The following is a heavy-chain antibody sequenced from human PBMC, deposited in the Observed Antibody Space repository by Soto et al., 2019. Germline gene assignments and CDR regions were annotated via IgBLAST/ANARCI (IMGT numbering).Heavy chain of an antibody. J-gene: IGHJ3*02. CDR3: ARDGPGGRVDAFDI. CDR2: IYSAGST. D-gene: IGHD6-13*01. Sequence: QPGGSLRLSCAASGFTVSTNYMSWVRQAPGKGLEWVSSIYSAGSTHYADSVKGRFTISRDNSKNTLNLQMNSLRAEDTAVYYCARDGPGGRVDAFDIWGQGSMVTVS. CDR1: GFTVSTNY. V-gene: IGHV3-53*01.